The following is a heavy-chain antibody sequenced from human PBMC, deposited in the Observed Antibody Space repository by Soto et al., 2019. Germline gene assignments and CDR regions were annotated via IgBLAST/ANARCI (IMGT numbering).Heavy chain of an antibody. V-gene: IGHV3-21*01. J-gene: IGHJ4*02. CDR1: GFTFSSYS. CDR3: ARWGNTLRGYCSSTSCSYDY. Sequence: GGSLRLSCAASGFTFSSYSMNWVRQAPGKGLEWVSSISSSSSYIYYADSVKGRFTISRDNAKNSLYLQMNSLRAEDTAVYYCARWGNTLRGYCSSTSCSYDYWGQGTLVTVSS. CDR2: ISSSSSYI. D-gene: IGHD2-2*01.